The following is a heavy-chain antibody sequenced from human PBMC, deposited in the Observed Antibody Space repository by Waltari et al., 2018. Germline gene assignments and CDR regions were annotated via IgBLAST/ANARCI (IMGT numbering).Heavy chain of an antibody. V-gene: IGHV4-38-2*01. Sequence: QVQLQESGPGLVRSSETLSLTCVVSGYLINSGYSWGWVRQTPGRGLQWIGSIYQAEITYYNPSLKSRLTLSVNSSRNQFSLKLTSVTAADTAIYYCVRSGLGYCTSSTCYKHDDWGQGTLVTVSS. CDR3: VRSGLGYCTSSTCYKHDD. J-gene: IGHJ4*02. CDR1: GYLINSGYS. CDR2: IYQAEIT. D-gene: IGHD2-2*02.